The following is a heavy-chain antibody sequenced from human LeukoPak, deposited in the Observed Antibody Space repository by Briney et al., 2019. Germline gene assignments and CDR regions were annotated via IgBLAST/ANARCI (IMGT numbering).Heavy chain of an antibody. CDR3: AKTYYYDSSRYYWGTFDY. D-gene: IGHD3-22*01. CDR2: IYPGDSDT. J-gene: IGHJ4*02. V-gene: IGHV5-51*01. Sequence: GESLKISCKGSGYSFTSYWIGWVRPMPGKGLEWMGIIYPGDSDTRYSPSFQGQVTISADKSISTAYLQWSSLTASDTAMYYCAKTYYYDSSRYYWGTFDYWGQGTLVTVSS. CDR1: GYSFTSYW.